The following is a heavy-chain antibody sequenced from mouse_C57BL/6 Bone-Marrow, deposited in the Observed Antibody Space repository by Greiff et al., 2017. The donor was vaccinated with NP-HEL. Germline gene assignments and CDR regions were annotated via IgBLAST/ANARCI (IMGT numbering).Heavy chain of an antibody. Sequence: VQLQQSGAELVRPGASVKLSCTASGFNIKDYYMHWVKQRPEQGLEWIGRIDPEDGDTEYAPKFQGKATMTADTSSNTAYLQLSSLTSEDTAVYYCRGTTVVPYWYFDVWGTGTTVTVSS. V-gene: IGHV14-1*01. D-gene: IGHD1-1*01. CDR2: IDPEDGDT. J-gene: IGHJ1*03. CDR3: RGTTVVPYWYFDV. CDR1: GFNIKDYY.